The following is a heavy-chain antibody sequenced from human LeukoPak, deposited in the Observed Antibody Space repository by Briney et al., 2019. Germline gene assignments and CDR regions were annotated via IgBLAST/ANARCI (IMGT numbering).Heavy chain of an antibody. CDR3: AREVVTDDYYYYYGMDV. J-gene: IGHJ6*02. V-gene: IGHV1-69*13. Sequence: GASVKVSCKASGGTFSSYAISWVRQAPGQGLEWMGGIIPIFGTANYAQKFQGRVTITANESTSTAYMELSSLRSEGTAVYYCAREVVTDDYYYYYGMDVWGQGTTVTVSS. D-gene: IGHD2-21*02. CDR2: IIPIFGTA. CDR1: GGTFSSYA.